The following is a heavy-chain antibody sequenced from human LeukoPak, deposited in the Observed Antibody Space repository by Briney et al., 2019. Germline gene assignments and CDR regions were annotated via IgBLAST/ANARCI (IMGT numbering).Heavy chain of an antibody. D-gene: IGHD1-14*01. CDR2: ITGNCGST. J-gene: IGHJ5*02. CDR1: GFTFSSYA. CDR3: AKYTDQ. Sequence: GGSLRLSCAASGFTFSSYAMSWVRQAPGRGLELVSAITGNCGSTYYADSVKRRFTISRDNSKNTLYLQMNSLRAEDTAVYYCAKYTDQWGQGTLVTVSS. V-gene: IGHV3-23*01.